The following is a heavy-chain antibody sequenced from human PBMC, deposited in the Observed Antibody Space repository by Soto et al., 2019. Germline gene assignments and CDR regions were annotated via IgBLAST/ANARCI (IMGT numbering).Heavy chain of an antibody. CDR3: ATSLRYFDWLWGPDAFDI. CDR1: GFTFSSYA. J-gene: IGHJ3*02. D-gene: IGHD3-9*01. CDR2: ISGSGGST. Sequence: PGGSLRLSCVASGFTFSSYAMSWVRQAPGKGLEWVSAISGSGGSTYYADSVKGRFTISRDNSKNTLYLQMNSLRAEDTAVYYCATSLRYFDWLWGPDAFDIWGQGTMVTVSS. V-gene: IGHV3-23*01.